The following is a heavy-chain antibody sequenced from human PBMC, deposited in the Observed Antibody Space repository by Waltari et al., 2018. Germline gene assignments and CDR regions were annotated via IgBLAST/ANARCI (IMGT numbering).Heavy chain of an antibody. CDR3: AKVLGYYYDSSGYSYYFDY. CDR2: ISGSGGST. J-gene: IGHJ4*02. D-gene: IGHD3-22*01. Sequence: EVQLLESGGGLVQPGGSLRLSCAASGFTFSSYAMSWVRQAPGKGLEWVSAISGSGGSTYYADSGKGRFTISRDNSKNTLYLQMNSLRAEYTAVYYCAKVLGYYYDSSGYSYYFDYWGQGTLVTVSS. V-gene: IGHV3-23*01. CDR1: GFTFSSYA.